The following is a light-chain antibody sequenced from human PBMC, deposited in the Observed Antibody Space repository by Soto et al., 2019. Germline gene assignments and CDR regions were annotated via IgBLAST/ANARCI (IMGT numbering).Light chain of an antibody. Sequence: QSALTQPASVSGSPGQSITISCTGPSSDVGGYNYVSWYQQHPGKAPKVMIYEVSKRPSGVSNRFSGSKSGNTASLTISWIRAEDEADYYCSSYTSSSTRVFGAGTKLTVL. J-gene: IGLJ1*01. CDR2: EVS. CDR3: SSYTSSSTRV. CDR1: SSDVGGYNY. V-gene: IGLV2-14*01.